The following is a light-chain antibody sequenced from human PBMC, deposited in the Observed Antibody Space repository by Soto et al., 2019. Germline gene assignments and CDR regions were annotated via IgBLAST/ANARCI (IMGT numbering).Light chain of an antibody. V-gene: IGKV3-20*01. J-gene: IGKJ3*01. CDR3: HQYGSSPFT. CDR2: GAS. Sequence: EVVLTQSPATLSLSPGERATLSCRANQSVSANYLAWYQQKPGQAPRLLIYGASSRATGIPDRFSGSGSGTDFTLTNSRLEPEDFAVFYCHQYGSSPFTFRPRTTVDIQ. CDR1: QSVSANY.